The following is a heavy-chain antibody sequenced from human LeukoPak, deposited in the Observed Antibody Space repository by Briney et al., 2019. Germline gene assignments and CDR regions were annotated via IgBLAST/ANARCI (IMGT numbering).Heavy chain of an antibody. CDR2: ISYDGDNK. V-gene: IGHV3-33*08. J-gene: IGHJ6*02. Sequence: GGSLRLSCAASGFTFSNYGMHWVRQAPGKGLEWVAFISYDGDNKYYADSVKGRFTISRDNSKNTLYLQMNSLRAEDTAVYYCARDGIAAAGQYYCYGMDVWGQGTTVTVSS. CDR3: ARDGIAAAGQYYCYGMDV. CDR1: GFTFSNYG. D-gene: IGHD6-13*01.